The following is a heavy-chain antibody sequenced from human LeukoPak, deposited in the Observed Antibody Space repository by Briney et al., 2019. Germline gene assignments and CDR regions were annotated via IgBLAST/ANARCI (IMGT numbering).Heavy chain of an antibody. D-gene: IGHD5-18*01. J-gene: IGHJ4*02. V-gene: IGHV1-69*10. CDR1: GCSFSSYS. Sequence: SVKVSCKASGCSFSSYSISWVRQAPGQGLEWMGWIIPILGIANYAQKFQGRVTITGDNSTSTAYMELSSLRSEDTAVYYCAIQRGYSYGSGDYWGQGALVTVSS. CDR2: IIPILGIA. CDR3: AIQRGYSYGSGDY.